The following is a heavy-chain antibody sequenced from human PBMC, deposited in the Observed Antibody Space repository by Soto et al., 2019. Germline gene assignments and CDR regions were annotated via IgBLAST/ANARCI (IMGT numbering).Heavy chain of an antibody. V-gene: IGHV1-69*13. CDR1: GGTFSSYS. CDR2: IIPIFNTS. D-gene: IGHD3-10*02. J-gene: IGHJ5*02. CDR3: ASVPTVFALRHNWFDP. Sequence: GASVKVSCKASGGTFSSYSITWVRQAPGQGLEWLGGIIPIFNTSHYAQKFQGRVTITADESTDTAYMELSSLRSEDTAVYYRASVPTVFALRHNWFDPWGQGTLVTVSS.